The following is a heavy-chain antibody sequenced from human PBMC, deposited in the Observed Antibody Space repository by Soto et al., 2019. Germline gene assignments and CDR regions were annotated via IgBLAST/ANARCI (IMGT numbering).Heavy chain of an antibody. CDR1: GGTFSSYA. J-gene: IGHJ2*01. V-gene: IGHV1-69*06. CDR3: AISLVGANPYYWYFDL. D-gene: IGHD1-26*01. Sequence: SVKVSCKASGGTFSSYAISWVRQAPGQGLEWMGGIIPIFGTANYAQKFQGRVTITADKSTSTAYMELSSLRSEDTAVYYCAISLVGANPYYWYFDLWGRGTLVTVSS. CDR2: IIPIFGTA.